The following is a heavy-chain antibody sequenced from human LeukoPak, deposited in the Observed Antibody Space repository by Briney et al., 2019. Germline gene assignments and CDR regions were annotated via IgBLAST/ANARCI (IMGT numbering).Heavy chain of an antibody. V-gene: IGHV1-69*04. J-gene: IGHJ4*02. D-gene: IGHD3-10*01. Sequence: SVKVSCKASGGTFSSYAISWVRQAPGQGLEWMGRIIPILGIANYAQKFQGRVTITADKSTSTAYMELSSLRSEDTAVYYCARVITMVRGAHDYWGQGTLVTVSS. CDR2: IIPILGIA. CDR3: ARVITMVRGAHDY. CDR1: GGTFSSYA.